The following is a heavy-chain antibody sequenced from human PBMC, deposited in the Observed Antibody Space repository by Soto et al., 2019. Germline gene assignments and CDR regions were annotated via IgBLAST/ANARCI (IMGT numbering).Heavy chain of an antibody. J-gene: IGHJ6*02. Sequence: QLQLQESGPGLVKPSETLSLTCTVAGGSISSSSYYWGWIRQPPGKGLEWIGRIYYSGSAYYNPSLKSRVTISVDTSKNQFSLKLSSVTAADTAVYYCARLSITMVRGVITNYYYYGMDVWGQGTTVTVSS. D-gene: IGHD3-10*01. V-gene: IGHV4-39*01. CDR3: ARLSITMVRGVITNYYYYGMDV. CDR2: IYYSGSA. CDR1: GGSISSSSYY.